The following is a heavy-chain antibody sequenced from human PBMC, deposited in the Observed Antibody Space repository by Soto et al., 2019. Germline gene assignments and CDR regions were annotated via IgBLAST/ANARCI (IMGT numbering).Heavy chain of an antibody. CDR1: GFTFSSYS. Sequence: GGSLRLSCAASGFTFSSYSMNWVRQAPGKGLEWVSSISSSSSYIYYADSVKGRFTISRDNAKNSLYLQMNSLRAEDTAVYYCARDFNYSPDYYYYYGMDVWGQGTTVTVSS. V-gene: IGHV3-21*01. CDR3: ARDFNYSPDYYYYYGMDV. J-gene: IGHJ6*02. D-gene: IGHD1-7*01. CDR2: ISSSSSYI.